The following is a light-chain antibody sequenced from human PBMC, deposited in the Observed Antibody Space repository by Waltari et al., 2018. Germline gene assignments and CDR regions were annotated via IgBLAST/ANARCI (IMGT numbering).Light chain of an antibody. CDR2: DAS. CDR1: QSVGRS. J-gene: IGKJ1*01. Sequence: EIVLTQSPDTLSLSPGERGTLPCRASQSVGRSLTWYQQKPGQAPRLLIYDASRRAPGITDRFSGSGSGTDFSLTISRLEPEDFAVYYCQNYVRLPATFGQGTKVEIK. CDR3: QNYVRLPAT. V-gene: IGKV3-20*01.